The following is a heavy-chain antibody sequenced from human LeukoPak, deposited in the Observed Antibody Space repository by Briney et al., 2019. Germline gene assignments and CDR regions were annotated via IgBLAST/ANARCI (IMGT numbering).Heavy chain of an antibody. CDR2: IYYSGST. Sequence: SETLSLTCTVSGGSISSYYWSWIRQPPGKGLEWIGYIYYSGSTNYNPSLKSRVTILIDTSKNQFSLKLSSVTAADTAVYYCARHQYSSSWTSDYYGMDVWGQGTTVTVSS. D-gene: IGHD6-13*01. CDR3: ARHQYSSSWTSDYYGMDV. J-gene: IGHJ6*02. V-gene: IGHV4-59*01. CDR1: GGSISSYY.